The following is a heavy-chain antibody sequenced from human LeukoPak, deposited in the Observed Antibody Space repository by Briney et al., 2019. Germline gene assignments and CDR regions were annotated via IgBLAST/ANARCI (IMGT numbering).Heavy chain of an antibody. CDR1: GGSISSGDYY. D-gene: IGHD6-13*01. CDR2: IYYSGST. J-gene: IGHJ4*02. CDR3: ARDHRRVAAIDY. V-gene: IGHV4-30-4*01. Sequence: PSQTLSLTCTVSGGSISSGDYYWSWTRQPPGKGLEWIGYIYYSGSTYYNPSLKSRVTISVDTSKNQFSLKPSSVTAADTAVYYCARDHRRVAAIDYWGQGTLVTVSS.